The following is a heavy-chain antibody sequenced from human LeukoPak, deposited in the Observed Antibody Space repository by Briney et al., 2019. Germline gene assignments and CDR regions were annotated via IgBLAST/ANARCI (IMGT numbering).Heavy chain of an antibody. J-gene: IGHJ4*02. Sequence: ASEKASCKASGYTFTGYYMHWVRQAPGQGLEWMGWINPNSGGTNYAQKFQGRVTMTRDTSISTAYMELSRLRSDDTAVYYCARLYGDGYGFDYWGQGTLVTVSS. D-gene: IGHD5-24*01. CDR2: INPNSGGT. V-gene: IGHV1-2*02. CDR1: GYTFTGYY. CDR3: ARLYGDGYGFDY.